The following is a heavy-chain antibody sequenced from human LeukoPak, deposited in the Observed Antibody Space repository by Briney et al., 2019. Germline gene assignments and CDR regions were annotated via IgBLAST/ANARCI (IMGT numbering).Heavy chain of an antibody. V-gene: IGHV4-4*09. CDR1: GRSISSYY. CDR2: IYTSGST. J-gene: IGHJ4*02. D-gene: IGHD6-13*01. Sequence: NPSEPLSLPCTVSGRSISSYYWSWLRQPTGEGLEWIGYIYTSGSTNFHRFLKSRVPISVDTSKNQFSLKRGSVNAPDPAVLYWAKGLGAAAGHSGFDYRGQGTLVSCSS. CDR3: AKGLGAAAGHSGFDY.